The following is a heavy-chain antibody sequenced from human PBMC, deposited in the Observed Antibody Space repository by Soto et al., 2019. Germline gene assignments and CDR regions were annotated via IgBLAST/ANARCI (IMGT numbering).Heavy chain of an antibody. J-gene: IGHJ6*02. CDR3: AKFNFGGRDYYYYGMDV. D-gene: IGHD3-3*01. CDR1: GFTFSSYA. V-gene: IGHV3-23*01. Sequence: GGSLRLSCAASGFTFSSYAMSWVRQAPGKGLEWVSAISGSGGSTYYADSVKGRFTISRDNSKNTLYLQMNSLRAEDTAVYYCAKFNFGGRDYYYYGMDVWGQGTTVTVSS. CDR2: ISGSGGST.